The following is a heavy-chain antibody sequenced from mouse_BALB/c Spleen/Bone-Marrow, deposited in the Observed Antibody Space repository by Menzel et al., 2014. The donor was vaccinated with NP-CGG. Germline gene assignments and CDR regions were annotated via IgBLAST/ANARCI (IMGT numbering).Heavy chain of an antibody. Sequence: VQLVESGAELARPGASVKMSCKASGYTFTNYTMHWVKQRPGQGLEWIGYINPSSGYTNYNQKFKDTATLTADKPSSTAYMQLSSLTSADSAVYYCARGKTGFYGMDYWGQGASVTVSS. CDR1: GYTFTNYT. J-gene: IGHJ4*01. V-gene: IGHV1-4*01. D-gene: IGHD4-1*01. CDR2: INPSSGYT. CDR3: ARGKTGFYGMDY.